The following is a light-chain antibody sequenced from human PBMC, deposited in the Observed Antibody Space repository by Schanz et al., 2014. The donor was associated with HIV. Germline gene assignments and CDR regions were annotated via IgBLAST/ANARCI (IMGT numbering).Light chain of an antibody. V-gene: IGKV1-5*03. Sequence: DTQMTQSPSTLSASVGDRVTITCRASQSISSWLAWYQQKPGKVPQLLISKASSLESGVPSRFSGSGSGTEFTLTVSSLQPDDFATYYCQQYNSFSLTFGQGTKVEIK. CDR2: KAS. J-gene: IGKJ1*01. CDR3: QQYNSFSLT. CDR1: QSISSW.